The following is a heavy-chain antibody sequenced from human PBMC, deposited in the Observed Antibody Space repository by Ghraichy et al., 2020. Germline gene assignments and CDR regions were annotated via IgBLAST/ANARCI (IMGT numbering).Heavy chain of an antibody. J-gene: IGHJ4*02. CDR1: GFTFSSYA. CDR2: ISGSGGST. Sequence: GGSLRLSCAASGFTFSSYAMNWVRQAPGKGLEWVSAISGSGGSTYYADSVKGRFTISRDNSKNPLFLQVNSLRAEDTAVYDCAKAPIGDSGTYGVVAYWGQGTLVTVSS. CDR3: AKAPIGDSGTYGVVAY. D-gene: IGHD3-10*01. V-gene: IGHV3-23*01.